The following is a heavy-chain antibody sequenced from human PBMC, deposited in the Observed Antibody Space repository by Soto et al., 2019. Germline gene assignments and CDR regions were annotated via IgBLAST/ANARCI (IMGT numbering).Heavy chain of an antibody. Sequence: KQSQTLSLTCAISGDSVSSNSAAWNWIRQSPSRGLEWLGRTYYRSKWYNDYAVSVKSRITINPDTSKNQFSLQLNSVTPEDTAVYYCARDRPYYDILTGYYYFDYWGQGTLVTVSS. V-gene: IGHV6-1*01. CDR1: GDSVSSNSAA. J-gene: IGHJ4*02. CDR3: ARDRPYYDILTGYYYFDY. D-gene: IGHD3-9*01. CDR2: TYYRSKWYN.